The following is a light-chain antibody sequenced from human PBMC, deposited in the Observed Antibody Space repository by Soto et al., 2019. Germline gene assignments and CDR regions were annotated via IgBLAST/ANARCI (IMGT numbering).Light chain of an antibody. J-gene: IGKJ1*01. V-gene: IGKV3-20*01. CDR3: RQYDSSPGT. CDR1: QTVRDSY. CDR2: DTS. Sequence: EIVLTQSPGTLSLSPGERATLSCRASQTVRDSYLAWYQQKPDQAPSLLLYDTSTRATGVPARFSGSGSGTDFALTISRVEAEDFALYFCRQYDSSPGTFGQGTKVEI.